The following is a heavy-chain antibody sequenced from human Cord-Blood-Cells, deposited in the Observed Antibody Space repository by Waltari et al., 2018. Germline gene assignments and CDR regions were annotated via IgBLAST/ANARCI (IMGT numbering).Heavy chain of an antibody. D-gene: IGHD6-13*01. CDR2: INPNSGGT. J-gene: IGHJ4*02. V-gene: IGHV1-2*02. Sequence: QVQLVQSGAEVKKHEASVKVSCKASGYNFTGYYMHWVRQAPGQGLEWMGWINPNSGGTNYAQKFQGRVTMTRDTSISTAYMELSRLRSDDTAVYYCARDSIAAAGMDYWGQGTLVTVSS. CDR3: ARDSIAAAGMDY. CDR1: GYNFTGYY.